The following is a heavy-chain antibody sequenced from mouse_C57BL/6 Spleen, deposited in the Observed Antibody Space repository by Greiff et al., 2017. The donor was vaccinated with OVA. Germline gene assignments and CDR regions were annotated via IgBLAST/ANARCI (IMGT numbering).Heavy chain of an antibody. J-gene: IGHJ1*03. Sequence: VHVKQSGPELVKPGASVKIPCKASGYTFTDYNMDWVKQSHGKSLEWIGDINPNNGGTIYNQKFKGKATLTVDKSSSTAYMELRSLTSEDTAVYYCARTNYDYSHWYFDVWGTGTTVTVSS. CDR2: INPNNGGT. V-gene: IGHV1-18*01. D-gene: IGHD2-4*01. CDR3: ARTNYDYSHWYFDV. CDR1: GYTFTDYN.